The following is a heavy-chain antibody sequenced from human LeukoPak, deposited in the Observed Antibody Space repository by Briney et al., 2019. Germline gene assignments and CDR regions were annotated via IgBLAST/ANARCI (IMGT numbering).Heavy chain of an antibody. CDR3: DLESGSYYCLDP. V-gene: IGHV1-24*01. D-gene: IGHD1-26*01. CDR2: FDPEDAET. J-gene: IGHJ5*02. CDR1: GYTLTELS. Sequence: ASVKVSCKVSGYTLTELSMHWVRQAPGKGLEWMGGFDPEDAETIYAQKCQGTVTMTENTSTHTAYMELSSLRSEDTDVYYCDLESGSYYCLDPWGQGTLVTVSS.